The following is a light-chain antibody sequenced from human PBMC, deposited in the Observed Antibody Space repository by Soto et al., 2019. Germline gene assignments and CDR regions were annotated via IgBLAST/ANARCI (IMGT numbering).Light chain of an antibody. V-gene: IGLV2-14*01. CDR3: RSYTSSSTVV. CDR2: DVS. J-gene: IGLJ2*01. CDR1: SSDVGGYNY. Sequence: QSALTQPASVSGSPGQSITISCTGTSSDVGGYNYVSWYQQHPGKAPKLMIYDVSNRPSGVSNRFSGSKSGNTASLTISGLQADDEADYYCRSYTSSSTVVFGGGTKVTVL.